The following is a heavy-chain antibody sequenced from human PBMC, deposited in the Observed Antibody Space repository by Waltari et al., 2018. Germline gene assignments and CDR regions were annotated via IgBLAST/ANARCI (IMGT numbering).Heavy chain of an antibody. D-gene: IGHD3-10*01. Sequence: QVQLQESGPGLVKPSQTLSLTCSVSGDPISSGFYHWSWIRQPAGRGLEWIGRVDVDRRTAYNPSLSSRVTISLDTSRNRFSLELTSVTAADTAIYYCARYYPSGKDYIDVWGKGTTVSVSS. J-gene: IGHJ6*03. CDR2: VDVDRRT. CDR1: GDPISSGFYH. CDR3: ARYYPSGKDYIDV. V-gene: IGHV4-61*02.